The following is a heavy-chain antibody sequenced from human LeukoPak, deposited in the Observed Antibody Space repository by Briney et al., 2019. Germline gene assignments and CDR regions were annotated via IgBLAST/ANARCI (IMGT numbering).Heavy chain of an antibody. CDR3: ARTYNSGWWADY. CDR2: ISSSGSTI. V-gene: IGHV3-48*03. CDR1: GFTFSSYE. Sequence: PGGSLRLSCAASGFTFSSYEMNWVRQAPGKGLEWVSCISSSGSTIYYADSVKGRFTISRDNAKNSLYLQMNSLRAEDTAVYYCARTYNSGWWADYWGQGTLVTVSS. J-gene: IGHJ4*02. D-gene: IGHD6-19*01.